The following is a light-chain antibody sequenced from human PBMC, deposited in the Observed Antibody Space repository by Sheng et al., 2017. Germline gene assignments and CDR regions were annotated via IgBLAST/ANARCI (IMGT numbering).Light chain of an antibody. J-gene: IGKJ4*01. CDR3: QQANSFPQIT. V-gene: IGKV1D-12*01. Sequence: DIQMTQSPSSVSASVGDRVTISCRASQDIDSWLAWYQQKPGKAPKLLIYAASSLESGVPSRFSGSGSETHFTLTINNLQPEDFATYYCQQANSFPQITFGGGTKVEIK. CDR2: AAS. CDR1: QDIDSW.